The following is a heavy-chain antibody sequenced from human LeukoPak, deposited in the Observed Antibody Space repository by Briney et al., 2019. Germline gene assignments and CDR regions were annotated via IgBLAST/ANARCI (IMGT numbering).Heavy chain of an antibody. CDR1: GFTVSSNY. J-gene: IGHJ4*02. D-gene: IGHD5-12*01. V-gene: IGHV3-66*01. Sequence: GGSLRLSCAASGFTVSSNYRSWVRQAPGKGLEWVSVIYSGGSTYYADSVKGRFTISRDNSKNTLYLQMNSLRAEDTAVYYCARDRYRGYFDYWGQGTLVTVSS. CDR3: ARDRYRGYFDY. CDR2: IYSGGST.